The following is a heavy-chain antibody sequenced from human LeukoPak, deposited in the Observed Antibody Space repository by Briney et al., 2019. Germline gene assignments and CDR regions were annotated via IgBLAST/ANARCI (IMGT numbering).Heavy chain of an antibody. CDR1: GFTFSSYG. CDR3: AKEFDSSGYSAFDI. CDR2: IWYDGSNK. D-gene: IGHD3-22*01. J-gene: IGHJ3*02. Sequence: PGGSLRLSCAASGFTFSSYGVHWVRQAPGKGLEWAAVIWYDGSNKYYADSVKGRFTISRDNSKNTLYLQMNSLRAEDTAVYYCAKEFDSSGYSAFDIWGQGTMVTVSS. V-gene: IGHV3-33*06.